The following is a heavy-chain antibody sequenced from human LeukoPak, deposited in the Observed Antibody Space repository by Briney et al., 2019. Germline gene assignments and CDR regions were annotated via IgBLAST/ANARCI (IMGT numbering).Heavy chain of an antibody. V-gene: IGHV3-11*04. Sequence: PGGSLRLSCAASGFTFSDYYMSWIRQAPGKGLEWVLYISSSGSTIYYADSVKGRFTISRDNAKNSLYLQMNSLRAEDTAVYYCARDRDSSGYNTFDYWGQGTLVTVSS. CDR3: ARDRDSSGYNTFDY. CDR2: ISSSGSTI. CDR1: GFTFSDYY. D-gene: IGHD3-22*01. J-gene: IGHJ4*02.